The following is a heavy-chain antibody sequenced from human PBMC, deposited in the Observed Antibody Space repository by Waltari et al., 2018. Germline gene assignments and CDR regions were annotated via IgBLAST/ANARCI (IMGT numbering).Heavy chain of an antibody. CDR1: GFPFSSYG. CDR2: ISYDGSNK. CDR3: AKGPYSRGWYVDY. D-gene: IGHD6-19*01. J-gene: IGHJ4*02. V-gene: IGHV3-30*18. Sequence: QVQLVESGGGVVQPGRSLRLSCASSGFPFSSYGLHWVRQAPGKGLGWVAVISYDGSNKYYADSVKGRFTISRDNSKNTLYLQMNSLRAEDTAVYYCAKGPYSRGWYVDYWGQGTLVTGSS.